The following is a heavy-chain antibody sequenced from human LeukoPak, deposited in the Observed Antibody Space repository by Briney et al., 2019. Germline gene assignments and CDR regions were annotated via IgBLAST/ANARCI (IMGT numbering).Heavy chain of an antibody. V-gene: IGHV3-33*01. CDR2: IWYDGSNK. Sequence: TGGSLRLSCAASGFTFSSYGMHWVRQAPGKGLEWVAVIWYDGSNKYYADSVKGRFTISRDNSKNTLYLQMNSLRAEDTAAYYCARGSSSRADDYWGQGTLVTVSS. CDR3: ARGSSSRADDY. J-gene: IGHJ4*02. D-gene: IGHD6-13*01. CDR1: GFTFSSYG.